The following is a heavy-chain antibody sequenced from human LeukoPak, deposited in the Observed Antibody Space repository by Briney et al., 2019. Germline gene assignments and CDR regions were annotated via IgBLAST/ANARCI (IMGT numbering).Heavy chain of an antibody. Sequence: PSETLSLTCTVSGGSVNSGSYYWRWIRQPPGKGLEWIGYIHYSGTTNCNPFLKSRVTISVDTSENQFSLKMSSVTAADTAVYYCASVYDYVQSWGQGTLVTVSS. V-gene: IGHV4-61*01. D-gene: IGHD3-16*01. CDR1: GGSVNSGSYY. J-gene: IGHJ4*02. CDR2: IHYSGTT. CDR3: ASVYDYVQS.